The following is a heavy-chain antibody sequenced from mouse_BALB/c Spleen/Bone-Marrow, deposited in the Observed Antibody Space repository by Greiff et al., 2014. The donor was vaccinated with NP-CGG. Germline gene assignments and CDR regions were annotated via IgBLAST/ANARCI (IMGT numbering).Heavy chain of an antibody. Sequence: VQLQQSGTVLARPGASVKMSCKASGYSFTSYWMHWVKQRPGQGLEWIGAIYPGNSDTSYNQKFKGKAKLTAVSFASTAYMELSSLTNEDSAVYYCTRSPTMITTYSGAMDYWGQGTSVTVSA. V-gene: IGHV1-5*01. CDR3: TRSPTMITTYSGAMDY. D-gene: IGHD2-4*01. J-gene: IGHJ4*01. CDR2: IYPGNSDT. CDR1: GYSFTSYW.